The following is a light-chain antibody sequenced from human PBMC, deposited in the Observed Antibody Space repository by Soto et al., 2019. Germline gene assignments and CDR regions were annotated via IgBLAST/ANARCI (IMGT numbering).Light chain of an antibody. CDR3: SSFTSTSTVL. Sequence: QSALTQPASVSGSLGQSITISCTGTSSDVGGYNYVSWYQQHPGKAPKVMIFEVSKRPSWVSNRFSGSKSGNMASLTISGLQAEDEGDYYCSSFTSTSTVLLGGGTKLTVL. CDR2: EVS. CDR1: SSDVGGYNY. V-gene: IGLV2-14*01. J-gene: IGLJ2*01.